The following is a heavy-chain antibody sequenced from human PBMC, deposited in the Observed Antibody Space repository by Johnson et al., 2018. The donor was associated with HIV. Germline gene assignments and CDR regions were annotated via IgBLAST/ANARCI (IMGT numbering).Heavy chain of an antibody. D-gene: IGHD6-6*01. CDR1: GFTVSSNY. CDR3: ASYSSSDAFDI. V-gene: IGHV3-7*01. CDR2: ITSDGSGQ. Sequence: VQLVESGGGLVQPGRSLRLSCAASGFTVSSNYMNRVRQAPGKGPEWVAGITSDGSGQFCVASVKGRFTISRENAKDSLFLQMNSLRAEDTAVYYCASYSSSDAFDIWGQGTTVTVSS. J-gene: IGHJ3*02.